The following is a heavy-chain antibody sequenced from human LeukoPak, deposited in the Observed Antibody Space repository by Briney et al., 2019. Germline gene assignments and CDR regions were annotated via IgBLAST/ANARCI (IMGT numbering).Heavy chain of an antibody. Sequence: ASVKVSCKASGYTFTGYYMHWVRQAPGQGLEWMGWINPNSGGTNYAQKFQGRVTMTRDTSISTAYMELSRLRSDDTAVYYCARDSGGSGWYPEFGTYLDYWGQGTLVTVSS. J-gene: IGHJ4*02. CDR1: GYTFTGYY. D-gene: IGHD6-19*01. CDR2: INPNSGGT. CDR3: ARDSGGSGWYPEFGTYLDY. V-gene: IGHV1-2*02.